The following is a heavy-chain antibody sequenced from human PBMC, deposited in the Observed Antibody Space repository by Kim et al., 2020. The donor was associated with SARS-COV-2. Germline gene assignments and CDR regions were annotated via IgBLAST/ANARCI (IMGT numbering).Heavy chain of an antibody. CDR2: ISYDGSNK. Sequence: GGSLRLSCAASGFTFSSYGMHWVRQAPGKGLEWVAVISYDGSNKYYADSVKGRFTISRDNSKNTLYLQMNSLRAEDTAVYYCARDSVAYGYYWFDPWDQGTLVTVSS. V-gene: IGHV3-33*05. D-gene: IGHD5-18*01. J-gene: IGHJ5*02. CDR3: ARDSVAYGYYWFDP. CDR1: GFTFSSYG.